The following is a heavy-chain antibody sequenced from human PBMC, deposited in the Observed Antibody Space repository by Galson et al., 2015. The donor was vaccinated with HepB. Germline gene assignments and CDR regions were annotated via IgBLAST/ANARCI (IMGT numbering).Heavy chain of an antibody. CDR2: ISYDGSYK. CDR1: GFTFSSYS. V-gene: IGHV3-30*18. J-gene: IGHJ4*02. D-gene: IGHD5-18*01. CDR3: AKGFRYTAMVNYFDY. Sequence: SLRLSCAASGFTFSSYSMNWVRQAPGKGLEWVAVISYDGSYKYYADSVKGRFTISRDNSKNTLYLQMDSLRAEDTAVYYCAKGFRYTAMVNYFDYWGQGTLVTVSS.